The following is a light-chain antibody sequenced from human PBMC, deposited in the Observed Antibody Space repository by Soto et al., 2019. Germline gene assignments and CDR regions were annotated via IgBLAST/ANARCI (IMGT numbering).Light chain of an antibody. J-gene: IGKJ5*01. V-gene: IGKV3-20*01. Sequence: EIVLTQSPGTLSLSLGERATLSCRASPTFSNSFLSWFQQIPGQAPRLLIYGASMRATGIPDRFSGSGSGTDFTLTISRLEPEDLAVYYCQQCGSSSTFGQGTRLEIK. CDR2: GAS. CDR1: PTFSNSF. CDR3: QQCGSSST.